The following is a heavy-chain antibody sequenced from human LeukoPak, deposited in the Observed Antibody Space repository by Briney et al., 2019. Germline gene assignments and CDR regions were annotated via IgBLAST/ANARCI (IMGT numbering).Heavy chain of an antibody. Sequence: GGSLRISCAASGFTFSSDEMNCVRQAPGKGLEWVSYISSSGSTIYYADSVKGRFTISRDNAKNSLYLQMNSLRAEDTAVYYCARDSAVYCSGGSCYSPHFDYWGQGTLVTVPS. CDR1: GFTFSSDE. J-gene: IGHJ4*02. D-gene: IGHD2-15*01. CDR2: ISSSGSTI. CDR3: ARDSAVYCSGGSCYSPHFDY. V-gene: IGHV3-48*03.